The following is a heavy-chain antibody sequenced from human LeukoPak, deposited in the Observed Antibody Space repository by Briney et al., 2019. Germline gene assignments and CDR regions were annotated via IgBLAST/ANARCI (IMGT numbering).Heavy chain of an antibody. CDR1: GFTFSSYA. D-gene: IGHD6-19*01. CDR3: TRGGGSGWYGFDY. J-gene: IGHJ4*02. V-gene: IGHV3-49*04. Sequence: PGGSLRLSCAASGFTFSSYAMSWVRQAPGKGLEWVAFISRRGYGATTEYAASVKGRFTISRDDSIVYLQMTSLKTEDTALYYCTRGGGSGWYGFDYWGQGTLVTVSS. CDR2: ISRRGYGATT.